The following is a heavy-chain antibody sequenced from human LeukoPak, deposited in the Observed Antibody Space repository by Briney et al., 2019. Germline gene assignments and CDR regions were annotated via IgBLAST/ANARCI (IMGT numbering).Heavy chain of an antibody. D-gene: IGHD3-22*01. J-gene: IGHJ3*02. CDR2: ISYDGSNK. Sequence: GGSLRLSCAASGFTFSSYAMSWVRQAPGKGLEWVAVISYDGSNKYYADSVKGRFTISRDNSKNTLYLQMNSLRAEDTAVYYCARPLYYYDSSGYYPDAFDIWGQGTMVTVSS. CDR3: ARPLYYYDSSGYYPDAFDI. CDR1: GFTFSSYA. V-gene: IGHV3-30-3*01.